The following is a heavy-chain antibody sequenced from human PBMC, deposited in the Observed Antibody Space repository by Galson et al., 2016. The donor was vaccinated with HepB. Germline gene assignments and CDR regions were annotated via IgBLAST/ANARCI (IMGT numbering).Heavy chain of an antibody. CDR1: GFSFSNHA. Sequence: SLRLSCAASGFSFSNHAMSWVRQAPGKGLEWVASLSDSGVSTYYRDSARGRFTISRDNAHNTLVLQMNSLRGEDPAVYFCVKGGIGHCGDGVCYTAPFDLWGQGTPVIVSS. CDR2: LSDSGVST. D-gene: IGHD2-21*01. CDR3: VKGGIGHCGDGVCYTAPFDL. J-gene: IGHJ4*02. V-gene: IGHV3-23*01.